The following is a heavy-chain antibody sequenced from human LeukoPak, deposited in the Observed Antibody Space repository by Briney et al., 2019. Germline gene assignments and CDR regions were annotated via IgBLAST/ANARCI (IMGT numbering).Heavy chain of an antibody. CDR3: ARDLSEVDTAMDY. D-gene: IGHD5-18*01. J-gene: IGHJ4*02. V-gene: IGHV1-2*02. CDR1: GYSFTGYF. CDR2: INPNSGGT. Sequence: ASVKVSCKASGYSFTGYFMHWVRQAPGQGLEWMGWINPNSGGTNYAQKFQGRVTMTRDTSISTAYMELSRLRSDDTAVYYCARDLSEVDTAMDYRGQGTLVTVSS.